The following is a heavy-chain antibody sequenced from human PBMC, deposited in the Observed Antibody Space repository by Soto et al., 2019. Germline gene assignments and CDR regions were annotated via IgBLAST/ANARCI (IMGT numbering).Heavy chain of an antibody. CDR2: ISYDSSII. CDR3: VRGGRGYTKGDVFDI. V-gene: IGHV3-21*01. J-gene: IGHJ3*02. Sequence: EVPLVESGGGLVKPGGSLRLSCADSGFTFRSYSMNWVRQAPGKGLEWVSSISYDSSIIYYADSVKGRFTISRDNVKKLLYLQMNSLRPEDTAVYYCVRGGRGYTKGDVFDIWGQGTMVAVSS. D-gene: IGHD2-2*02. CDR1: GFTFRSYS.